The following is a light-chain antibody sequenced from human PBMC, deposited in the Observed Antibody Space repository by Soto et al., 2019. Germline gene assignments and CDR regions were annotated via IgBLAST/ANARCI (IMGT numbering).Light chain of an antibody. CDR3: QQFNSYPWT. CDR1: QSISNW. CDR2: KAS. V-gene: IGKV1-5*03. Sequence: DIQMTQSPSTLSASIGDRVTITCRASQSISNWLAWYQQKPGKAPKLLIYKASSLEGEVPSRFSGSGSGTEFTLTISTLQPDDFAIYYCQQFNSYPWTFGYGTKVEIK. J-gene: IGKJ1*01.